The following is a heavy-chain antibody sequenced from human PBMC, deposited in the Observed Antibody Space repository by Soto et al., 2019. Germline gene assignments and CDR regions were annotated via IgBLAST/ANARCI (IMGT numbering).Heavy chain of an antibody. CDR2: ISYDGSNK. CDR1: GFTFSSYA. Sequence: QVQLVESGGGVVQPGRSLRLSCAASGFTFSSYAMHWVRQAPGKGLEWVAVISYDGSNKYYADSVKGRFTISRDNSKNTLYLQMNSLRAEDTAVYYCASDLAYGDYSLALDIWGQGTMVTVSS. V-gene: IGHV3-30-3*01. D-gene: IGHD4-17*01. CDR3: ASDLAYGDYSLALDI. J-gene: IGHJ3*02.